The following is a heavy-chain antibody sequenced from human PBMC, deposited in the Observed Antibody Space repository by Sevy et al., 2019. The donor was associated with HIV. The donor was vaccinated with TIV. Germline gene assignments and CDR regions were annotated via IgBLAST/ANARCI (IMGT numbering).Heavy chain of an antibody. CDR1: GGTFSSYA. CDR3: ARGLAAAGTQYYYYYYMDV. CDR2: IIPIFGTA. V-gene: IGHV1-69*06. Sequence: SVKVSCKASGGTFSSYAISWVRQAPGQGLEWMGGIIPIFGTANYAQKFQGRVTITADKSTSTAYMELSSLRSEDTAVYYCARGLAAAGTQYYYYYYMDVWGKGTTVTVSS. D-gene: IGHD6-13*01. J-gene: IGHJ6*03.